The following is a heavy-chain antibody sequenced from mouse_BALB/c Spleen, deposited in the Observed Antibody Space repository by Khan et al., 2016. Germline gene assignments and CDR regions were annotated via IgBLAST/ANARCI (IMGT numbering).Heavy chain of an antibody. Sequence: QVQLKQSGPGLVQPSQSLSLTCTVSGFSLTTYGVHWVRQSPGKGLEWLGVIWGGGSTDYNAAFMSRLSIRKDDSKSQVFFKMNSLQGNDTAIFSCARSGPDWCFDVWGEGTTVTVSS. V-gene: IGHV2-2*02. CDR3: ARSGPDWCFDV. J-gene: IGHJ1*01. CDR2: IWGGGST. CDR1: GFSLTTYG.